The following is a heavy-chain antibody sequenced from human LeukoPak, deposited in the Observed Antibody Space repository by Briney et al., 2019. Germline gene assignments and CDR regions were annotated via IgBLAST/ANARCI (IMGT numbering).Heavy chain of an antibody. D-gene: IGHD1-26*01. J-gene: IGHJ4*02. CDR2: IYYSGST. CDR3: ARDGRFPPEVLPRYFDY. Sequence: PSETLSLTCTVSGGSVSSGSYYWGWIRQPPGKGLEWIGNIYYSGSTYYNPFLKSRVTISVETSKNQFSLKLSSVTAADTAVYYCARDGRFPPEVLPRYFDYWGQGTLVTVSS. V-gene: IGHV4-39*07. CDR1: GGSVSSGSYY.